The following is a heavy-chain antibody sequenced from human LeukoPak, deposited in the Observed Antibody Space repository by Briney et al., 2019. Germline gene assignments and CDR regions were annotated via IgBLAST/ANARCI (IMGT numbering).Heavy chain of an antibody. Sequence: ASVKVSCKASGYTFTGYYMHWVRQAPGQGLEWMGWINPNSGGTNYAQKFQGRVTMTRDTSISTAYMELSSPRSEDTAVYYCARTSSVSGYSSGPVPGYFDYWGQGTLVTVSS. CDR2: INPNSGGT. CDR3: ARTSSVSGYSSGPVPGYFDY. J-gene: IGHJ4*02. CDR1: GYTFTGYY. V-gene: IGHV1-2*02. D-gene: IGHD6-19*01.